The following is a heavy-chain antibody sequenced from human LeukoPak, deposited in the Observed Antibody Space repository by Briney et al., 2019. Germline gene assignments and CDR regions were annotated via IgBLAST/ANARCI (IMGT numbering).Heavy chain of an antibody. D-gene: IGHD3-10*01. CDR1: GFTFSSYW. Sequence: GGSLRLSCAASGFTFSSYWMHWVRQAPGKGLVWVSRINSDGSSTSCADSVKGRFTISRDNAKNTLYLQMNSLRAEDTAVYYCARGFTMVRGVIMIFDYWGQGTLVTVSS. CDR3: ARGFTMVRGVIMIFDY. V-gene: IGHV3-74*01. CDR2: INSDGSST. J-gene: IGHJ4*02.